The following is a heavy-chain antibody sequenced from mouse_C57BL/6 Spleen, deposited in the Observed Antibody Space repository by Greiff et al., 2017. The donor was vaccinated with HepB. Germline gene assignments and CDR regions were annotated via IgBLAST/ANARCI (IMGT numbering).Heavy chain of an antibody. D-gene: IGHD2-4*01. Sequence: VQLQQSGAELVKPGASVKISCKASGYAFSSYWMNWVKQRPGKGLEWIGQIYPGDGDTNYNGKFKGKATLTADKSSSTAYMQLSSLTSEDSAVYFCARGAYDYDGGYYYAMDYWGQGTSVTVSS. CDR2: IYPGDGDT. CDR3: ARGAYDYDGGYYYAMDY. J-gene: IGHJ4*01. V-gene: IGHV1-80*01. CDR1: GYAFSSYW.